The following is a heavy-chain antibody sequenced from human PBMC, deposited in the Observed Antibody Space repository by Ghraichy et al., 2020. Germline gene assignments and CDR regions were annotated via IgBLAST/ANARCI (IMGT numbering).Heavy chain of an antibody. D-gene: IGHD6-19*01. CDR2: ISGSGGST. J-gene: IGHJ4*02. CDR1: GFTFSSYA. Sequence: GSLNISCAASGFTFSSYAMSWVRQAPGKGLEWVSAISGSGGSTYYADSVKGRFTISRDNSKNTLYLQMNSLRAEDTAVYYCAKFPLVRYSSGWYADYWGQGTLVTVSS. V-gene: IGHV3-23*01. CDR3: AKFPLVRYSSGWYADY.